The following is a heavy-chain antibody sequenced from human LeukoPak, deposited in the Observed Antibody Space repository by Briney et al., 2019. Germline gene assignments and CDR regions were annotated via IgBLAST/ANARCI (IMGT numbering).Heavy chain of an antibody. J-gene: IGHJ5*02. CDR2: INTDGYST. D-gene: IGHD3-10*01. Sequence: PGGSLRLSCAASGFTFSSYWMHWVRRAPGKGLVWVSRINTDGYSTRYADSVKGRFTISRDNAKNTLYLRMNSLRAEDTAVYYCARDPHFGSYYDHWGQGTLVTVSS. CDR3: ARDPHFGSYYDH. V-gene: IGHV3-74*01. CDR1: GFTFSSYW.